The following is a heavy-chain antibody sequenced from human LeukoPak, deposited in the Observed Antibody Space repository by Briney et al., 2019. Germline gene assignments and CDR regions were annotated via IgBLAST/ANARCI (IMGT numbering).Heavy chain of an antibody. CDR2: TNPSGGST. V-gene: IGHV1-46*01. D-gene: IGHD4-17*01. CDR3: ARAGRGGLRYFDY. J-gene: IGHJ4*02. Sequence: ASVKVSCKASGYTFTGYYMHWVRQAPGQGLEWMGITNPSGGSTSYAQKFQGRVTMTRDTSTSTVYMELSSLRSEDTAVYYCARAGRGGLRYFDYWGQGTLVTVSS. CDR1: GYTFTGYY.